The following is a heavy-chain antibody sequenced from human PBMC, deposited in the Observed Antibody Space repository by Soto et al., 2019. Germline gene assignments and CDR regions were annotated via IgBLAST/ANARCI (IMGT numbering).Heavy chain of an antibody. CDR1: GYSFTSHW. Sequence: PRESLKVSWKGSGYSFTSHWIGWVRQMPGKGLEWMGIIYPGDSDTRYSPSFQGQVTISADKSISTAYLQWSSLKASDTAMYYCARDLSHGMDVWGQGTTVTVTS. V-gene: IGHV5-51*01. CDR2: IYPGDSDT. CDR3: ARDLSHGMDV. J-gene: IGHJ6*02.